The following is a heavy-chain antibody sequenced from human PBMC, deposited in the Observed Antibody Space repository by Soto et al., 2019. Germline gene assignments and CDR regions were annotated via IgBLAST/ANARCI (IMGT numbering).Heavy chain of an antibody. CDR2: IYYSGTT. J-gene: IGHJ4*02. CDR3: ARGGFTYYYGSGNVPPRFDY. V-gene: IGHV4-39*07. D-gene: IGHD3-10*01. Sequence: SETLSLTCTVSGGSIISNNHYWGWIRQPPGKGLEWIGNIYYSGTTNYNPSLKSRVTISVDTSKNQFSLKLSSVTAADTAVYYCARGGFTYYYGSGNVPPRFDYWGQGTLVTVSS. CDR1: GGSIISNNHY.